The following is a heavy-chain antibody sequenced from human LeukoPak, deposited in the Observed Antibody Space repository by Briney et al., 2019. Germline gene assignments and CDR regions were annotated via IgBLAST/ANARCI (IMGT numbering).Heavy chain of an antibody. Sequence: PSETLSLTCTVSGDSISSYYWSWIRQPPGKGLERIGYIYYSGSTNYNPSLKSRVTISLDTSNNQFSLKLSSVTAADTAVYYCARNHGQWLYYFDYWGQGTLVTVSS. V-gene: IGHV4-59*01. CDR2: IYYSGST. CDR1: GDSISSYY. D-gene: IGHD6-19*01. J-gene: IGHJ4*02. CDR3: ARNHGQWLYYFDY.